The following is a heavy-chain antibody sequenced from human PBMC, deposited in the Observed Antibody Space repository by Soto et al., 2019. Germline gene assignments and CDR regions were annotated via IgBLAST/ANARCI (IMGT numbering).Heavy chain of an antibody. D-gene: IGHD6-13*01. CDR3: ARVTGIAAAGRHFDY. CDR1: GFTFSSYA. J-gene: IGHJ4*02. V-gene: IGHV3-30-3*01. Sequence: GESLKISCAASGFTFSSYAMHWVRQAPGKGLEWVAVISYDGSNKYYADSVKGRFTISRDNSKNTLYLQMNSLRAEDTAVYYCARVTGIAAAGRHFDYWGQGTLVTVSS. CDR2: ISYDGSNK.